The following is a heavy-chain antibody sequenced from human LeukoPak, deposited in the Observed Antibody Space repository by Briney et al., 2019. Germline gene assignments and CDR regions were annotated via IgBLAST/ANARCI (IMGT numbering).Heavy chain of an antibody. J-gene: IGHJ6*03. V-gene: IGHV3-66*02. CDR2: IYSGGST. D-gene: IGHD1-26*01. CDR1: GFTVSSNY. Sequence: GGSLRLSCAASGFTVSSNYMSWVRQAPGKGLEWASVIYSGGSTYYADSVKGRFTISRDNSKNTLYLQMNSLRAEDTAVYYCASPDVSSVGARIGSYYYMDVWGKGTTVTVSS. CDR3: ASPDVSSVGARIGSYYYMDV.